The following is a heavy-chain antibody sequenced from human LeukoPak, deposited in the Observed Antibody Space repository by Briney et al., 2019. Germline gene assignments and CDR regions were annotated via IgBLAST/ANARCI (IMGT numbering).Heavy chain of an antibody. D-gene: IGHD3-10*01. CDR1: GFTFSSYA. Sequence: GGSLRLSCVASGFTFSSYAMTWVRQAPGKGLECVSAISGSGDDTYYADSVKGRFTISRDNSKITVYLQMNSLRAEDTAVYYCAKPHYSGSGSYSREDFWGQGTLVTVSS. CDR2: ISGSGDDT. CDR3: AKPHYSGSGSYSREDF. J-gene: IGHJ4*02. V-gene: IGHV3-23*01.